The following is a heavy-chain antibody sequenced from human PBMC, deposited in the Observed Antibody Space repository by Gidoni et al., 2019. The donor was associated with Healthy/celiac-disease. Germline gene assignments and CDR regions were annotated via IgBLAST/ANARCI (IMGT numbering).Heavy chain of an antibody. V-gene: IGHV3-30*04. CDR3: ARDLGYCSSTSCYLLEYYYGMDV. Sequence: QVQLVESGGGVVQPGRSLRLSCAASGFTFSRYAMPWVRQAPGKGLEWMAVISYDGRNKYYAYSVKGRVTISRDNSKNTLYLQMNSLRAEDTAVYYCARDLGYCSSTSCYLLEYYYGMDVWGQGTTVTVSS. J-gene: IGHJ6*02. CDR1: GFTFSRYA. CDR2: ISYDGRNK. D-gene: IGHD2-2*01.